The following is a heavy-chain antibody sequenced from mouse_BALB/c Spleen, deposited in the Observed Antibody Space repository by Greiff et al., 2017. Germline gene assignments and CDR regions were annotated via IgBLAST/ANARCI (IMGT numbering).Heavy chain of an antibody. CDR2: IYPGNSDT. CDR3: TRGSYDSPYAMDY. D-gene: IGHD2-4*01. V-gene: IGHV1-5*01. Sequence: VQLKQSGTVLARPGASVKMSCKASGYTFTSYWMHWVKQRPGQGLEWIGAIYPGNSDTSYNQKFKGKAKLTAVTSTSTAYMELSSLTNEDSAVYYCTRGSYDSPYAMDYWGQGTSVTVSS. J-gene: IGHJ4*01. CDR1: GYTFTSYW.